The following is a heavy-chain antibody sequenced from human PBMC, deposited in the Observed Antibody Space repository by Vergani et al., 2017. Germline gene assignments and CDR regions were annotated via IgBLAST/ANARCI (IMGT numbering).Heavy chain of an antibody. CDR1: GFTVSSNY. J-gene: IGHJ4*02. D-gene: IGHD6-13*01. CDR2: IYSGGST. CDR3: AKAGSSSWKTLDY. Sequence: EVQLVESGGGLIQPGGSLRLSCAASGFTVSSNYMSWVRQAPGKGLEWVSVIYSGGSTYYADSVKGRFTISRDNSKNTLYLQMNSLRAEDTAVYYCAKAGSSSWKTLDYWGQGTLVTVSS. V-gene: IGHV3-66*03.